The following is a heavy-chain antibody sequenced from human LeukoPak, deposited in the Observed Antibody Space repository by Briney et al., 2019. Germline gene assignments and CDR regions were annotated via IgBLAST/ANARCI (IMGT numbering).Heavy chain of an antibody. Sequence: GGSLRLSCAASGFTFSSYGMHWVRQAPGKGLEWVAVISYDGSNKYYADSVKGRFTISRDNSKNTLYLQMNSLRAEDTAVYYCAKDEYYDILTGYSPFDYWGQGTLVTVSS. V-gene: IGHV3-30*18. J-gene: IGHJ4*02. CDR2: ISYDGSNK. D-gene: IGHD3-9*01. CDR3: AKDEYYDILTGYSPFDY. CDR1: GFTFSSYG.